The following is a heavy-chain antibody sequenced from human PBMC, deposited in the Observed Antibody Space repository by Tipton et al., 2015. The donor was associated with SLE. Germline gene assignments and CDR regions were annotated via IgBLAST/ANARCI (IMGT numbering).Heavy chain of an antibody. V-gene: IGHV1-2*02. CDR3: ARARYTYGYCIDY. J-gene: IGHJ4*02. CDR1: GYTFTSYG. CDR2: INPNSGGT. Sequence: QSGPEVKKPGASVKVSCKASGYTFTSYGISWVRQAPGQGLEWMGWINPNSGGTNYTQKFQGRVTMTWDTSISTAYMDLIRLTSDDTAVYYCARARYTYGYCIDYWGQGALVSVSS. D-gene: IGHD5-18*01.